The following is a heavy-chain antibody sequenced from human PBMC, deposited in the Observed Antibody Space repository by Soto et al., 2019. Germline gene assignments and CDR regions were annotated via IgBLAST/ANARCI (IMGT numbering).Heavy chain of an antibody. CDR3: AREAAAAGLYYYYYYGMDV. V-gene: IGHV1-2*04. CDR1: GYTVTVYY. J-gene: IGHJ6*02. Sequence: ASVKVSCKASGYTVTVYYMHLVRQAPGQGLEWMGWINPNSGGTNYAQKFQGWVTMTRDTSISTAYMELSRLRSDDTAVYYCAREAAAAGLYYYYYYGMDVWGQGTTVTVSS. CDR2: INPNSGGT. D-gene: IGHD6-13*01.